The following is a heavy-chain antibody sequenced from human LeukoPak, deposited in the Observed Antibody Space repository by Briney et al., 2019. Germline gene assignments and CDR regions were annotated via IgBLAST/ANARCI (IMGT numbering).Heavy chain of an antibody. Sequence: PGGSLRLSCAASGFTFSSYWMHWVRQAPGKGLVWVSRIKSDGSTTTYADSVKGRVTISRDNAKNTLYLQMNSLRAEDTAVYYCARVVDTHFDYWGQGTLVTVSS. CDR1: GFTFSSYW. CDR3: ARVVDTHFDY. CDR2: IKSDGSTT. J-gene: IGHJ4*02. D-gene: IGHD5-18*01. V-gene: IGHV3-74*01.